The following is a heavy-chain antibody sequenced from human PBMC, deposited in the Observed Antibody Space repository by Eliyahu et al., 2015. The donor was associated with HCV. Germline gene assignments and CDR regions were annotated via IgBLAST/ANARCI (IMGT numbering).Heavy chain of an antibody. J-gene: IGHJ6*02. CDR2: ISRNSGSL. D-gene: IGHD2-2*02. V-gene: IGHV3-9*01. Sequence: HAXVQPLESPSGISRNSGSLGYADSVKVRFXISRDNAKNSLYLQMNSLRAEDTALYYCAKDIRCSSTSCYRLYYYYGMDVWGQGTTVTVSS. CDR3: AKDIRCSSTSCYRLYYYYGMDV.